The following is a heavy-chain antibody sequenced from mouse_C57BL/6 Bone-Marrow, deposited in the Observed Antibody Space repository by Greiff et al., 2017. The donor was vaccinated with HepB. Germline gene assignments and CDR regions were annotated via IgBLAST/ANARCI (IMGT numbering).Heavy chain of an antibody. J-gene: IGHJ4*01. Sequence: QVQLQQPGTELVKPGASVKLSCKASGYTFTSYWMHWVKQRPGQGLEWIGNINPSNGGTNYNEKFKSKATLTADKSSSTAYMQLSSLTSEDSAVYYCARSLYYYGSSYGAMDYWGQGTSVTVSS. V-gene: IGHV1-53*01. CDR2: INPSNGGT. D-gene: IGHD1-1*01. CDR3: ARSLYYYGSSYGAMDY. CDR1: GYTFTSYW.